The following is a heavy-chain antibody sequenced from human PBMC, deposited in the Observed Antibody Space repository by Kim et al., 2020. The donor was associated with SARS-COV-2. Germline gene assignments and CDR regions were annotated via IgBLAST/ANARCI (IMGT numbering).Heavy chain of an antibody. CDR1: GFTFSTYG. CDR2: INGDGNST. V-gene: IGHV3-74*01. D-gene: IGHD2-15*01. J-gene: IGHJ6*02. Sequence: GGSLRLSCAASGFTFSTYGIHWVRQAPGKGLVWVSRINGDGNSTSYADSVKGRFTISRDNAKNTLYLQMNSLRTEDTAVYYCARGYSRSMDVWGQGTTVT. CDR3: ARGYSRSMDV.